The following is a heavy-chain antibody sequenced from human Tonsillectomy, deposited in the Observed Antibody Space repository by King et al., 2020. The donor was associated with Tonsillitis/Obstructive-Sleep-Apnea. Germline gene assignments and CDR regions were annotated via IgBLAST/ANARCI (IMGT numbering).Heavy chain of an antibody. J-gene: IGHJ5*02. CDR2: INQDGSEK. CDR1: GFTFISYW. Sequence: QLVQSGGGLVQPGGSLRLSCTASGFTFISYWMTWVRQAPGKGLEWVANINQDGSEKYYVDSVKGRITISRDNAKNSLYLQMNSLRAEDTAVYYCAWVTGHCGSISCDAIGWFDPWGQGTLVTVSS. D-gene: IGHD2-2*01. V-gene: IGHV3-7*04. CDR3: AWVTGHCGSISCDAIGWFDP.